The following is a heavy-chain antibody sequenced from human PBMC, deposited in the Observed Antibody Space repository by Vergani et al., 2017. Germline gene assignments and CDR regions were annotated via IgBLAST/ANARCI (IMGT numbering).Heavy chain of an antibody. D-gene: IGHD2-21*01. Sequence: EVQLLESGGGLVQPGGSLRLSCTASGFTFGDYAMSWFRQAPGKGLEWVGFIRSKAYGGTTEYAASVKGRFTISRDDSKSIAYLQMNSLKTEDTAVYYCTREAEEHIVVVIATVFQAAFDIWGQGTMVTVSS. CDR1: GFTFGDYA. V-gene: IGHV3-49*03. CDR2: IRSKAYGGTT. CDR3: TREAEEHIVVVIATVFQAAFDI. J-gene: IGHJ3*02.